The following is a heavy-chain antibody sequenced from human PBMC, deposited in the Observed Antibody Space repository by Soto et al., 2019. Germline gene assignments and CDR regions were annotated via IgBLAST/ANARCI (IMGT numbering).Heavy chain of an antibody. CDR1: GGSISSYY. J-gene: IGHJ6*03. Sequence: SETLSLTCTVSGGSISSYYWSWIRQPPGKGLEWIGYIYYSGSTNYNPSLKSRVTISVDTSKNQFSLKLSSVTAADTAVYYCARDVLRFLEGDYYYYYMDVWGKGTTVTVSS. V-gene: IGHV4-59*01. CDR3: ARDVLRFLEGDYYYYYMDV. CDR2: IYYSGST. D-gene: IGHD3-3*01.